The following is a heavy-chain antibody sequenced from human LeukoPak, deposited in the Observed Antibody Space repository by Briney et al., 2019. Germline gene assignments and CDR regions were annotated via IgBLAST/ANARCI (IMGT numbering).Heavy chain of an antibody. CDR2: IYSSGST. CDR1: RFTLRSDY. Sequence: RGSLRLSSAPSRFTLRSDYMSSVRQAPGERLERVSTIYSSGSTYYADSVKGRFTVSRDNSKNTLYLQMNSLRAEDTAVYYCARDPGLPNGMDVWGQGTTVTVSS. J-gene: IGHJ6*02. V-gene: IGHV3-66*01. CDR3: ARDPGLPNGMDV.